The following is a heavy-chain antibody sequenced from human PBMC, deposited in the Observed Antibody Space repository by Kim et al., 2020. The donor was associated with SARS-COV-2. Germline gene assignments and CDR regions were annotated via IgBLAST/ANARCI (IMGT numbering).Heavy chain of an antibody. D-gene: IGHD3-22*01. CDR2: IYPGDSDT. CDR1: GYSFTSYW. J-gene: IGHJ3*02. V-gene: IGHV5-51*01. CDR3: ARTRTYYYDSSGPRGAFDI. Sequence: GESLKISCKGSGYSFTSYWIGWVRQMPGKGLEWMGIIYPGDSDTRYSPSFQGQVTISADKSISTAYLQWSSLKASDTAMYYCARTRTYYYDSSGPRGAFDIWGQGTMVTVSS.